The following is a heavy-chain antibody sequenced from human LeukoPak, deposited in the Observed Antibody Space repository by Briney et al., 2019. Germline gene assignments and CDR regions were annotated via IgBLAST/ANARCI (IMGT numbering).Heavy chain of an antibody. Sequence: GASVKVSCKASGYTFTSYGISWVRQAPGQGLEWMGWISAYNGNTNYAQKLQGRVTMTTETATTTAYMDLTSLTSDDTAFYFCARAYCSAGSCYLDYWGQGTLVTVSS. CDR1: GYTFTSYG. CDR2: ISAYNGNT. D-gene: IGHD2-15*01. V-gene: IGHV1-18*01. CDR3: ARAYCSAGSCYLDY. J-gene: IGHJ4*02.